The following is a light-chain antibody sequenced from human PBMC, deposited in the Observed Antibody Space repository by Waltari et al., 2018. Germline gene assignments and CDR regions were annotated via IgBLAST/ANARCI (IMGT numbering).Light chain of an antibody. CDR3: QTGGHGTWV. CDR1: SGHSSNI. J-gene: IGLJ3*02. CDR2: VNSDGSH. Sequence: QLVLTQPPSASASLGASVKLTCTMSSGHSSNIIAWHQQQPETGPRYLMKVNSDGSHTKGDEIPDRFSGSSSGAERYLTISSVQSEDEADYYCQTGGHGTWVFGGGTKLTVL. V-gene: IGLV4-69*01.